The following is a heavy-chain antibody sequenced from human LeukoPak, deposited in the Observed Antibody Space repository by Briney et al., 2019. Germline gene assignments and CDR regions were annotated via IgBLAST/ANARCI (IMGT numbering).Heavy chain of an antibody. V-gene: IGHV2-5*01. J-gene: IGHJ4*02. CDR2: IYWHGDK. CDR1: GFSLRTDGVG. D-gene: IGHD3-10*01. Sequence: SGPTLVNPTQTLTLTCTFSGFSLRTDGVGVGWIRQPPGKAPERLALIYWHGDKRYNPSLKSRFTITKDTSKNQVVLTMTNMDPVDTATYYCARRRVATNPYYFDYWGQGTLVTVSS. CDR3: ARRRVATNPYYFDY.